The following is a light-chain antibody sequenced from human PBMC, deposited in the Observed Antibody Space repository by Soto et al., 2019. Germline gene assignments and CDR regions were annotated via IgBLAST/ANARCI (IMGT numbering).Light chain of an antibody. Sequence: DIQMTQSPSTLSTSIGDRVTITCXASQSISDSLAWYQQKPGKAPFLLISDASNLERGVPSRFSGSGSGTEFTLTISSMQPDDFATYYCQQYTGYSRTFGQGTKVDIK. CDR2: DAS. V-gene: IGKV1-5*01. J-gene: IGKJ1*01. CDR3: QQYTGYSRT. CDR1: QSISDS.